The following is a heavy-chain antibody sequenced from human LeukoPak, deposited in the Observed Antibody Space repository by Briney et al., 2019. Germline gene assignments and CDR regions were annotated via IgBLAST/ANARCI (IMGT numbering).Heavy chain of an antibody. CDR3: VKDKWDCSGGSCYYYGMDV. D-gene: IGHD2-15*01. CDR2: ISSNGGST. Sequence: GGSLRLSCSASGFTFSGYAMHWVRQAPGKGLEYVSAISSNGGSTYYADSVKGRFTISRDNSKNTLYLQMSSLRAEDTAVYYCVKDKWDCSGGSCYYYGMDVWGQGTTVTVSS. J-gene: IGHJ6*02. V-gene: IGHV3-64D*06. CDR1: GFTFSGYA.